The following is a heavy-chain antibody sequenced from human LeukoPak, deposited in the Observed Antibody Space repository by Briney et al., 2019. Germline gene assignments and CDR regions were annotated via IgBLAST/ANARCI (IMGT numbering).Heavy chain of an antibody. CDR1: GGSISSSNW. D-gene: IGHD2-15*01. J-gene: IGHJ4*02. Sequence: SGTLSLTCAVSGGSISSSNWWNWVRQPPGKGLEWIGEIYHSGSTNYNPSLKSRVTISVDKSKNQFSLKLSSVTAADTAVYYCARPNPRSHRSHPFDYWGQGTLVTVSS. CDR2: IYHSGST. V-gene: IGHV4-4*02. CDR3: ARPNPRSHRSHPFDY.